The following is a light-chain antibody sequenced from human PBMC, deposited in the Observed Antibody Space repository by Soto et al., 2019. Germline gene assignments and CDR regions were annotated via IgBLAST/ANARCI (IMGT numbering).Light chain of an antibody. CDR2: GAS. V-gene: IGKV3-20*01. CDR1: QSVSSSY. J-gene: IGKJ4*01. Sequence: IVLTQYPGTLSLSPGERATLSCRASQSVSSSYLAWHQQKPGQAPRLLIYGASSRATGIPDRFSGSGSGTDFTLTISRLEPEDFAVYYCQQYGSSPLTFGGGTK. CDR3: QQYGSSPLT.